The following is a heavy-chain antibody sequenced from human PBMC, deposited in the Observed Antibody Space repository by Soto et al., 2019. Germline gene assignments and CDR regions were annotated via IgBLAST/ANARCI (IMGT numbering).Heavy chain of an antibody. D-gene: IGHD2-21*02. CDR2: ISDNGGST. V-gene: IGHV3-23*01. CDR1: GFTFSTYA. Sequence: PGGSLRLSCAASGFTFSTYAMSWVRQAPGKGLEWVSGISDNGGSTYYADSVKGRFTISRDNSKSTLYLQMNSLRADDTAVYHCAKDLGYCGGDCYPSYYYYSMDVWGQGTTVTVSS. J-gene: IGHJ6*02. CDR3: AKDLGYCGGDCYPSYYYYSMDV.